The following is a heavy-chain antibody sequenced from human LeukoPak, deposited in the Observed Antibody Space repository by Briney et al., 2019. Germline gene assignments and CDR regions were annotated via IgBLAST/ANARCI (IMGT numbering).Heavy chain of an antibody. V-gene: IGHV1-18*04. CDR1: GYTFTGYY. Sequence: ASVKVSCKASGYTFTGYYMHWVRQAPGQGLEWMGWISAYNGNTNYAQKLQGRVTMTTDTSTSTAYMELRSLRSDDTAVYYCARDRTIAAAGTSPFGYWGQGTLVTVSS. D-gene: IGHD6-13*01. CDR2: ISAYNGNT. J-gene: IGHJ4*02. CDR3: ARDRTIAAAGTSPFGY.